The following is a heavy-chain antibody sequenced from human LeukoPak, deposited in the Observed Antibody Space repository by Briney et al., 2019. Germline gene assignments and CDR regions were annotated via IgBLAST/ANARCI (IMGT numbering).Heavy chain of an antibody. D-gene: IGHD6-19*01. J-gene: IGHJ3*02. V-gene: IGHV3-7*01. CDR2: IKEDGSEK. CDR3: ARYSSGWYSDAFDI. CDR1: GFTFSSYW. Sequence: GGSLRLSCAASGFTFSSYWMSWVRQAPGKGLEWVANIKEDGSEKYYVDYVKGRFTISRDNDKNSPYMQINSLRAEATAVCYCARYSSGWYSDAFDIWGQGTMVTVSS.